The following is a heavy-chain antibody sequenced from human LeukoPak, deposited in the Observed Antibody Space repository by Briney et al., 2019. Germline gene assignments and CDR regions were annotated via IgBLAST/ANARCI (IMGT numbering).Heavy chain of an antibody. CDR3: AKGAEIDH. Sequence: GGSLRLSCAASGYNFSNFAMSWVRQAPGKGLEWLSAMTGPADTTYYAESVKGRFTISRDYSKSMVFLQMNSLRVEDTAIYYCAKGAEIDHWGQGTLVTVSS. J-gene: IGHJ4*02. V-gene: IGHV3-23*01. CDR1: GYNFSNFA. CDR2: MTGPADTT.